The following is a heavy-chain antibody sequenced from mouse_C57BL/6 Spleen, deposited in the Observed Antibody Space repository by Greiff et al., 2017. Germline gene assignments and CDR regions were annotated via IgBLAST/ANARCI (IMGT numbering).Heavy chain of an antibody. Sequence: VQLQQPGAELVKPGASVKLSCKASGYTFTSYWMQWVKQRPGQGLEWIGEIDPSDSYTNYNQKFKGKATLTVDTSSSTAYMQLSSLTSEDSAVYYWARRGTAQVFAYWGQGTLVTVSA. D-gene: IGHD3-2*02. CDR3: ARRGTAQVFAY. CDR2: IDPSDSYT. V-gene: IGHV1-50*01. CDR1: GYTFTSYW. J-gene: IGHJ3*01.